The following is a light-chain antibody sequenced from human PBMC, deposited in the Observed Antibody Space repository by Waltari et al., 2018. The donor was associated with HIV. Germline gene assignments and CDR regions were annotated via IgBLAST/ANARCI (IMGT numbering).Light chain of an antibody. V-gene: IGLV2-8*01. CDR3: SSYADSDTPVV. J-gene: IGLJ2*01. CDR2: DVT. Sequence: QSALAQPPSASGSAGHSVTIPCTRTSSDVGAYNTVSWYQQHPGKSPKLIIYDVTKRPSGVPDRFSGSKSGNTASLTVSGLQGEDEADYYCSSYADSDTPVVFGGGTKLTVL. CDR1: SSDVGAYNT.